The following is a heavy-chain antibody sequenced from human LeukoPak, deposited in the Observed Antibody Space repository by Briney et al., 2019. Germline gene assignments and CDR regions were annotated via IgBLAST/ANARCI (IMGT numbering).Heavy chain of an antibody. CDR3: ARDRLSPGPDGNWFDP. J-gene: IGHJ5*02. V-gene: IGHV4-59*01. CDR1: GSSISSYY. CDR2: IYYSGST. D-gene: IGHD1-14*01. Sequence: PSETLSLTCTVSGSSISSYYWSWIRQPPGKGLEWIGYIYYSGSTNYNPSLKSRVTISVDTSKNQFSLKLSSVTAADTAVYYCARDRLSPGPDGNWFDPWGQGTLVIVSS.